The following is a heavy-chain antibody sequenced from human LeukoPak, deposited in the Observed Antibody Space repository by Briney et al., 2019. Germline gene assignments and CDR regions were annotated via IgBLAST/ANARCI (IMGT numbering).Heavy chain of an antibody. Sequence: GGSLRLSCAASGFTLTTYAMYWVRHAPGKGLVGVSRLTAEGSCTISADSVMGRFTVSRDIAKNNLYLEMNSLRAEDTAVYYCARAQLGTPTDCWGQGTLVTVSS. V-gene: IGHV3-74*01. CDR1: GFTLTTYA. J-gene: IGHJ4*02. CDR2: LTAEGSCT. D-gene: IGHD1-26*01. CDR3: ARAQLGTPTDC.